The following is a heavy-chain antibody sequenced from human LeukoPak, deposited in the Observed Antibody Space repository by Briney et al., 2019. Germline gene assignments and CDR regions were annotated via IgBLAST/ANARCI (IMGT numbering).Heavy chain of an antibody. CDR1: GFTFSGSA. Sequence: GGSLRLSCAASGFTFSGSAMHWVRQASGKGLEWVGRIRSKANSYATAHAASVKGRFTISRDDSKNTAYLQMNSLKTEDTAVYYCTANYGDSDYWGQGTLVTVSS. J-gene: IGHJ4*02. CDR2: IRSKANSYAT. D-gene: IGHD4-17*01. V-gene: IGHV3-73*01. CDR3: TANYGDSDY.